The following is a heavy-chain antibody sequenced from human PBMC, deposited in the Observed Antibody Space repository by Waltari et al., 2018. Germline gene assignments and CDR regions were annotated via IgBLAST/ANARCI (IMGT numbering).Heavy chain of an antibody. J-gene: IGHJ4*02. D-gene: IGHD3-22*01. CDR3: ARGLGNYYDSSGYYNNFDY. CDR2: ISSSGSNI. Sequence: EVQLVESGGGLVQPGGSLRLSCAASGFIFSSYEMNWVRQAPGKGMEWVSYISSSGSNIYYEDSVKGRFTISRDNAKNSLYLQMNSLRAEDTAVYYCARGLGNYYDSSGYYNNFDYWGQGTLVTVSS. CDR1: GFIFSSYE. V-gene: IGHV3-48*03.